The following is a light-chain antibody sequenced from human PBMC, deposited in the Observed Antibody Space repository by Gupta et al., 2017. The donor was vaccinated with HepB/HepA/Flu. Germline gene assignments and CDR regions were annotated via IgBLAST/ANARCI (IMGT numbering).Light chain of an antibody. V-gene: IGLV2-8*01. Sequence: ALTQPPSAPGPPGHSVTIPCTGTSSDVGGYNYVSWYQQHPGKAPKLMIYEVSKRPSGVPDRVSGSKSGNTASLTVSGLQAEDEADYYCSSYAGSNNYVFGTGTKVTVL. CDR2: EVS. CDR1: SSDVGGYNY. J-gene: IGLJ1*01. CDR3: SSYAGSNNYV.